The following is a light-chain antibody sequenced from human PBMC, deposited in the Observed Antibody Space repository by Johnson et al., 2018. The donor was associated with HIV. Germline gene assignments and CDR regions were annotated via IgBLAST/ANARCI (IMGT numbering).Light chain of an antibody. CDR2: DNN. V-gene: IGLV1-51*01. Sequence: SVLTQPPSVSAAPGQKVTISCSGSSSNIGNNYVSWYQQLPGTAPKLLIYDNNKRPSGIPDRFSGSKSGTSATLGITGLQTGDEVDYYCGAWDSGLTAGVFGTGTKVTV. J-gene: IGLJ1*01. CDR1: SSNIGNNY. CDR3: GAWDSGLTAGV.